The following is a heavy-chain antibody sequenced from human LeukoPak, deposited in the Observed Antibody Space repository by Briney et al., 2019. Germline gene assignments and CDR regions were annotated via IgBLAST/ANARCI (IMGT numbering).Heavy chain of an antibody. CDR1: GGTFSSYA. D-gene: IGHD3-10*01. V-gene: IGHV1-69*04. CDR2: ITPILGIA. CDR3: AREPYYYGSGPNWFDP. J-gene: IGHJ5*02. Sequence: SVKVSCKASGGTFSSYAISWVRQAPGQGLEWMGRITPILGIANYAQKFQGRVTITADKSTSTAYMELSSLRSEDTAVYYCAREPYYYGSGPNWFDPWGQGTLVTVSS.